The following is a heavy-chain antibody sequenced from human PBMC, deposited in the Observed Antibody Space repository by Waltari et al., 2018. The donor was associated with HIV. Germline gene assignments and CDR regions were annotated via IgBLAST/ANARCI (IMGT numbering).Heavy chain of an antibody. CDR1: GGSISSYY. CDR3: ARQSSYCSGGSCYSWFDP. D-gene: IGHD2-15*01. Sequence: QVQLQESGPGLVKPSETLSLTCTVSGGSISSYYWSWIRQPPGKGLEWIGYIYYSGSTNSTPPLKSRVTISVDTSKNQFSLKLSSVTAADTAVYYCARQSSYCSGGSCYSWFDPWGQGTLVTVSS. V-gene: IGHV4-59*08. CDR2: IYYSGST. J-gene: IGHJ5*02.